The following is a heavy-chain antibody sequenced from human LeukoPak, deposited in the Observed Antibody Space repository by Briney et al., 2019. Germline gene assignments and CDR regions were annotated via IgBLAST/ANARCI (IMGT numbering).Heavy chain of an antibody. CDR3: AKDQALPYDILTGYYHRFFDY. Sequence: GGSLRLSCAASGFTFSSYGMHWVRQAPGKGLEWVAFIRYDGSNKYYADSVKGRFTISRDNSKNTLYLQMNSLRAEDTAVYYCAKDQALPYDILTGYYHRFFDYWGQGTLVTVSS. J-gene: IGHJ4*02. CDR2: IRYDGSNK. V-gene: IGHV3-30*02. CDR1: GFTFSSYG. D-gene: IGHD3-9*01.